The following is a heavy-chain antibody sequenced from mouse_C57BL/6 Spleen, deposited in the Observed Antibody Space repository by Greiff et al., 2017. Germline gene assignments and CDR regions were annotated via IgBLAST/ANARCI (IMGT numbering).Heavy chain of an antibody. CDR2: IPPSDSDP. Sequence: VQLQQPGAELVKPGASVKVSCKASGYTFTSYWMHWVKQRPGHGLEWIGRIPPSDSDPTYNQKFKGKATLTVDKSSSTAYMQLSSLTSEDSAVYYCARGVSTVVAHWYFDVWGTGTTVTVSS. D-gene: IGHD1-1*01. CDR3: ARGVSTVVAHWYFDV. V-gene: IGHV1-74*01. CDR1: GYTFTSYW. J-gene: IGHJ1*03.